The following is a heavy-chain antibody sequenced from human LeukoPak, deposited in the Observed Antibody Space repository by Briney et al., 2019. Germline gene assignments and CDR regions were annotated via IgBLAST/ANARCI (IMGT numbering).Heavy chain of an antibody. CDR2: INPSGGST. J-gene: IGHJ4*02. CDR3: ARDGIAAAGTPYYFDY. CDR1: GYTFTSYY. Sequence: ASVKVSCKASGYTFTSYYMHWVRQAPGQGLEWMGIINPSGGSTSYAQKFQGRVTMTRDTSTSTVYMELSSLSSEDTAVYYCARDGIAAAGTPYYFDYWGQGTLVTVSS. D-gene: IGHD6-13*01. V-gene: IGHV1-46*01.